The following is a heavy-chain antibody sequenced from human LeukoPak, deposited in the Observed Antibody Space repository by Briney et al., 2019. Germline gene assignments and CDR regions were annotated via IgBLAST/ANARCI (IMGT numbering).Heavy chain of an antibody. D-gene: IGHD5-18*01. Sequence: SETLSLTCTVSGGSISSYYWSWIRQPPGKGLEWIGYIYYSGSTNYNPSLKSRVTISVDTSKNQFSLKLSSVTAADTAVYYCARDPGYSYGLAFDYWGQGTLVTVSS. J-gene: IGHJ4*02. CDR1: GGSISSYY. V-gene: IGHV4-59*01. CDR3: ARDPGYSYGLAFDY. CDR2: IYYSGST.